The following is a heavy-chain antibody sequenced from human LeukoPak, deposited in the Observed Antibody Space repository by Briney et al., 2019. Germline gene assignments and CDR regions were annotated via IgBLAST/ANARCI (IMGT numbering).Heavy chain of an antibody. CDR3: ARGQWLPVFDF. Sequence: NTSETLSLTCSVSGGFNTHYYWTWIRQPPGKELEWIGYIYHSGSTKYNPSLKSRVTISVDTSKNHFSLKLSSVTAADTAVYYYARGQWLPVFDFWGQGTLVTVSS. J-gene: IGHJ4*02. CDR1: GGFNTHYY. CDR2: IYHSGST. D-gene: IGHD3-22*01. V-gene: IGHV4-59*01.